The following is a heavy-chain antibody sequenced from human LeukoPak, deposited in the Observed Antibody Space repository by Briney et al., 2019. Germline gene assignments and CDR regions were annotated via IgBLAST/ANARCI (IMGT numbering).Heavy chain of an antibody. D-gene: IGHD1-20*01. Sequence: SRTLSLTCAVSGDSVSSNSAAWNWIRQSPSRGLEWLGRTYYRSKWYNDYAVSVKSRININPDTSKNQYSLQLNSATPEDTAVYYCARDRWANWNYVDYWGQGTLVTVSS. CDR1: GDSVSSNSAA. CDR3: ARDRWANWNYVDY. V-gene: IGHV6-1*01. CDR2: TYYRSKWYN. J-gene: IGHJ4*02.